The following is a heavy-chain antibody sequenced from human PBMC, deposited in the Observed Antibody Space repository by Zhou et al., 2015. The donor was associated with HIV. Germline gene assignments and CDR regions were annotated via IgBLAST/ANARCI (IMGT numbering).Heavy chain of an antibody. D-gene: IGHD6-19*01. CDR3: ARRWGSSGNYGMDV. J-gene: IGHJ6*02. V-gene: IGHV1-69*01. CDR2: IIPIFGTA. Sequence: QVQLVQSGAEVKKPGSSVKVSCKASGGTFSSYAISWVRQAPGQGLEWMGGIIPIFGTANYAQKFQGRVTITADESTSTAYMELSSLRSEDTAVYYCARRWGSSGNYGMDVWGQGTTVTASS. CDR1: GGTFSSYA.